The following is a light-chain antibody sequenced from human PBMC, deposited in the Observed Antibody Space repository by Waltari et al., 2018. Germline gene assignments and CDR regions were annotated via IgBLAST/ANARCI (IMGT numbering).Light chain of an antibody. CDR1: GSDVGSYNL. CDR2: DFN. Sequence: QSALTQPASMSGSPGQSITISCTGTGSDVGSYNLVSWYQHHPGKAPKLMIYDFNKRTSGVANRFAGSKSGNTASLTISGLQAEDEADYYCCSYAGSGVVFGGGTKLTVL. V-gene: IGLV2-23*02. J-gene: IGLJ2*01. CDR3: CSYAGSGVV.